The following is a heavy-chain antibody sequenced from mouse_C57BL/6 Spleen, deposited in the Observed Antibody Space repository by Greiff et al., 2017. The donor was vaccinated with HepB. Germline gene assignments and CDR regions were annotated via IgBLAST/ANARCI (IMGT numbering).Heavy chain of an antibody. V-gene: IGHV1-15*01. J-gene: IGHJ3*01. D-gene: IGHD2-3*01. CDR1: GYTFTDYE. Sequence: QVQLQQSGAELVRPGASVTLSCKASGYTFTDYEMHWVKQTPVHGLEWIGAIDPETGGTAYNQKFKGKAILTADKSSSTAYMELRSLTSEDSAVYYCTSYDGYPAWFAYWGQGTLVTVAA. CDR2: IDPETGGT. CDR3: TSYDGYPAWFAY.